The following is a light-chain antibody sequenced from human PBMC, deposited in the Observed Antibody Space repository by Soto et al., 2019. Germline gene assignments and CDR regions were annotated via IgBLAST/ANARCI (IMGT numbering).Light chain of an antibody. Sequence: DIQMTQSPSTLSASVGDRVTITCRASQNIDIWLAWYQQKPGIGPKLLISKASTLESGVPSRFSGRGSGTEFTLTISSLQPDDFATYSCLQSYNYPWAFGQGTKVEI. V-gene: IGKV1-5*03. CDR1: QNIDIW. J-gene: IGKJ1*01. CDR3: LQSYNYPWA. CDR2: KAS.